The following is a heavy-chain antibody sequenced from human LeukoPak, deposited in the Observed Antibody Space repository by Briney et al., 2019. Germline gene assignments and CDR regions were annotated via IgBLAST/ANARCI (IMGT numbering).Heavy chain of an antibody. CDR1: GFTFSSNA. D-gene: IGHD3-10*01. CDR3: ARDRVPPASGVFTYYMDV. J-gene: IGHJ6*03. V-gene: IGHV3-30*01. CDR2: ISYDGSKK. Sequence: GRSLRLSCAASGFTFSSNAIHWVRQAPGKGLEWVAVISYDGSKKFYADSVKGRFTISRDNSKNTLNLQMNSLRAEDTAVYSCARDRVPPASGVFTYYMDVWGKGTTVIVSS.